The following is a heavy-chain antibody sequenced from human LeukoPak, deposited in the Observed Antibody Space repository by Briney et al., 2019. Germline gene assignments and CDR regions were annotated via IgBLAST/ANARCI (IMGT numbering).Heavy chain of an antibody. CDR1: GFALSSYS. D-gene: IGHD1-26*01. CDR2: IITTSTSI. V-gene: IGHV3-21*06. J-gene: IGHJ4*02. Sequence: GGSLRLSCEASGFALSSYSMNWVRQAPGRGPEWVSLIITTSTSIYYADSVKGRFTVSRDNDKNSLYLQMNSLRAEDTAVYYCARGVGATHFDCWGQGTLVTVST. CDR3: ARGVGATHFDC.